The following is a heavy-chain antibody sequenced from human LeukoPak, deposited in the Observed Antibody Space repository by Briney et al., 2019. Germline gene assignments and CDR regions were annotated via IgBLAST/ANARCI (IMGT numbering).Heavy chain of an antibody. D-gene: IGHD3-22*01. CDR1: GFTFSDHY. CDR3: AKGKASDSSGYDGAFDI. CDR2: ISYDGSNK. V-gene: IGHV3-30*18. J-gene: IGHJ3*02. Sequence: PGGSLRLSCAASGFTFSDHYVNWIRQAPGKGLEWVAVISYDGSNKYYADSVKGRFTISRDNSKNTLYLQMNSLRAEDTAVYYCAKGKASDSSGYDGAFDIWGQGTMVTVSS.